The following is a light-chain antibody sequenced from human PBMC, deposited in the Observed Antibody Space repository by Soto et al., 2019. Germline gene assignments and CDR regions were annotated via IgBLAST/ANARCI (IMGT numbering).Light chain of an antibody. CDR3: QQRSNWRT. J-gene: IGKJ1*01. CDR2: DAS. Sequence: EIVLTQSPATLSLSPGEIATLSCRASQSVSSYLAWYQQKPGQAPRLLIYDASNRATGIPARFSGSWSGTDFTLTISSLEPEDFAVYYCQQRSNWRTFGQVTKVEIK. CDR1: QSVSSY. V-gene: IGKV3-11*01.